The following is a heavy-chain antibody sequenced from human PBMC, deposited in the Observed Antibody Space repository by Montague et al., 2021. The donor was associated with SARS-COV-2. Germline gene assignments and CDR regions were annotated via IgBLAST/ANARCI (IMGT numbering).Heavy chain of an antibody. CDR2: IYYSGST. V-gene: IGHV4-31*03. CDR1: GGSISSGGYY. D-gene: IGHD3-3*01. CDR3: ARAQTILGVVITSFDY. J-gene: IGHJ4*02. Sequence: TLSLTCTVSGGSISSGGYYWSWIHQHPGKGLEWIGYIYYSGSTYYNPSLKSRVTISVDTSKNQFSLKLSSVTAADTAVYYCARAQTILGVVITSFDYWGQGTLVTVSS.